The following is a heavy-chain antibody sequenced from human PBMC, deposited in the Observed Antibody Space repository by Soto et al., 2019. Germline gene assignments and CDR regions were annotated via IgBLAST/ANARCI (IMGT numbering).Heavy chain of an antibody. D-gene: IGHD3-10*01. V-gene: IGHV3-23*01. CDR3: AKCLQYDYGAGSSTFDY. CDR1: GFTFSSYA. Sequence: EVQLLESGGGLVQPGGSLRLSCAASGFTFSSYAMSWVRQAPGKGLEWVSAISGSGGSTYYADSVKGRFTISRDNSKTSLYLQMFSLRAADTAVYYCAKCLQYDYGAGSSTFDYWGQGTLVTVSS. CDR2: ISGSGGST. J-gene: IGHJ4*02.